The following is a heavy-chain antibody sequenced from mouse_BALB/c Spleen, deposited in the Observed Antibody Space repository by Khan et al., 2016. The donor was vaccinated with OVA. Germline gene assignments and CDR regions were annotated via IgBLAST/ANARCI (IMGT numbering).Heavy chain of an antibody. D-gene: IGHD1-1*01. CDR1: GISITSGNYR. CDR2: IYYSGTV. J-gene: IGHJ1*01. V-gene: IGHV3-5*02. CDR3: ARYYGSLYWYFDV. Sequence: VQLKESGPGLVKPSQTVSLTCTVTGISITSGNYRWSWIRQFPGNKLEWIGNIYYSGTVTYNPSLTSRTTITRDTSKNQFFMEMNSLTAEDTATYYCARYYGSLYWYFDVWGAGTTVTVSS.